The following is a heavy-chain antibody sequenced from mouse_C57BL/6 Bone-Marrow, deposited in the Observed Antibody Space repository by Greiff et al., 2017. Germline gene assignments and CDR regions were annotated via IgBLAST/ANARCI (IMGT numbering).Heavy chain of an antibody. CDR3: ARCYGSSSWFAY. V-gene: IGHV1-55*01. CDR1: GYTFTSYW. CDR2: IYHGSGST. J-gene: IGHJ3*01. Sequence: QVQLQQPGAELVKPGASVKMSCKASGYTFTSYWITWVKQRPGQGLEWIGDIYHGSGSTNYNEKFKSKATLTVDTSSSTAYMQLSSLTSEDSAVYYCARCYGSSSWFAYWGQGTLVTVSA. D-gene: IGHD1-1*01.